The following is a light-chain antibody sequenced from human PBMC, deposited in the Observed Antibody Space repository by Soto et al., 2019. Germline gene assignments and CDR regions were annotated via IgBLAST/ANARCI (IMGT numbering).Light chain of an antibody. CDR3: QQRSNWPLT. J-gene: IGKJ4*01. CDR1: QSVSSSY. V-gene: IGKV3D-20*02. Sequence: EIVLTQSPGTLSLSPGERATLSCRASQSVSSSYLAWYQQKPGQAPRLLIYGASTRAAGFPARFSGSGSGTDFTLTISSLEPEDFAVYYCQQRSNWPLTFGGGTKVDIK. CDR2: GAS.